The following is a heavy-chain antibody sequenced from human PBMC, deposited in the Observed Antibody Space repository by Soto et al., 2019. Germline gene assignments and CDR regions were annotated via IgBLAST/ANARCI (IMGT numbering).Heavy chain of an antibody. CDR3: AIDESDDYVWGSFRS. Sequence: VQLVQSGAEAKKPGSSVKVSCKASGGTFSNFGISWVRQAPGQGLEWMGGIMPSSHTPHNAQKFQGRVFISAYGSTSTAYMDLTSLTSDDTAVYYCAIDESDDYVWGSFRSWGQGTQVTVSS. J-gene: IGHJ1*01. V-gene: IGHV1-69*01. CDR1: GGTFSNFG. D-gene: IGHD3-16*02. CDR2: IMPSSHTP.